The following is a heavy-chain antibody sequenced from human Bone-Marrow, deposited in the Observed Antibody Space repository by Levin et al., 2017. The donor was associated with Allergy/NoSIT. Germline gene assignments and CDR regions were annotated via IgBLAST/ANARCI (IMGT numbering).Heavy chain of an antibody. V-gene: IGHV3-23*01. D-gene: IGHD5-18*01. CDR3: AKASGDTAVVDGWFDP. J-gene: IGHJ5*02. CDR1: GFIFSNYA. Sequence: GGSLRLSCTASGFIFSNYAMTWVRQAPGKGLEWVSLISGSGDTTYYADSVKGLFTVSRDNSKNTVFLQMNSLRADDTAVYYCAKASGDTAVVDGWFDPWGHGTLVTVSS. CDR2: ISGSGDTT.